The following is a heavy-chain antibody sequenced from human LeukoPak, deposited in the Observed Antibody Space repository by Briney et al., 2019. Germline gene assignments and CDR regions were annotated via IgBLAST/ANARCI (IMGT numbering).Heavy chain of an antibody. D-gene: IGHD3-22*01. Sequence: GGSLRLSCAASGFTFSDHSMNWVRQAPGKGLEWVSSISSSSSYIYYADSMKGRFTISRDNSKNTLYLQMNSLRAEDTAVYYCANLDWTYYYDSSGYYFDYWGQGTLVTVSS. V-gene: IGHV3-21*01. CDR3: ANLDWTYYYDSSGYYFDY. J-gene: IGHJ4*02. CDR1: GFTFSDHS. CDR2: ISSSSSYI.